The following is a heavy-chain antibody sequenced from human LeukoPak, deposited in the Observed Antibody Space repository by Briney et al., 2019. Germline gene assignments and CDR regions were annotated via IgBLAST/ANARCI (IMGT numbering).Heavy chain of an antibody. V-gene: IGHV1-18*01. D-gene: IGHD1-26*01. Sequence: GASVKVSCKASGYTFTTYSITWVRQAPGQGLEWMGWISGANGDTNYAEKFQGRITMTTDSSTSTAYMDLRSLTPDDTGSYYCARLWADTAYWGQGTLVTVSS. J-gene: IGHJ4*02. CDR1: GYTFTTYS. CDR3: ARLWADTAY. CDR2: ISGANGDT.